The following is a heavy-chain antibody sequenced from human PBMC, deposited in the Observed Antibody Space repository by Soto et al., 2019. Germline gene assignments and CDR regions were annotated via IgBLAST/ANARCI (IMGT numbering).Heavy chain of an antibody. CDR3: ARDGGRDCSGGSCYYYYGMDV. J-gene: IGHJ6*02. CDR2: ISAYNGNT. CDR1: GYTFTSYG. D-gene: IGHD2-15*01. V-gene: IGHV1-18*01. Sequence: QVQLVQSGAEVKKPGASVKVSCKASGYTFTSYGISWVRQAPGQGLELMGWISAYNGNTNYAQKLQGRVTMTTDTSTSTAYMELRSLRSDDTAVYYCARDGGRDCSGGSCYYYYGMDVWGQGTTVTVSS.